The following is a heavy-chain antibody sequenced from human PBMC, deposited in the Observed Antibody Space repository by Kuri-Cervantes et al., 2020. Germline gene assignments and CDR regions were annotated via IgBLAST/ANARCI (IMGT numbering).Heavy chain of an antibody. CDR2: IYYSGST. CDR1: GGSISSSSYY. D-gene: IGHD1-1*01. J-gene: IGHJ4*02. V-gene: IGHV4-39*07. CDR3: AREAGRTYSLDY. Sequence: SETLSLTCTVSGGSISSSSYYWGWIRQPPGKGLEWIGSIYYSGSTYYNPSLKSRVTISVDTSKNQFSLKLSSVTAADTAVYYCAREAGRTYSLDYWGQGTLGTGAS.